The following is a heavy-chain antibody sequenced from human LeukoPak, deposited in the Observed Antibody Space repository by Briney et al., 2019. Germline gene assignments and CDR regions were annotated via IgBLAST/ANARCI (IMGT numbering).Heavy chain of an antibody. J-gene: IGHJ5*02. CDR2: ISGSGGDT. D-gene: IGHD3-22*01. CDR1: GFIFYNYA. V-gene: IGHV3-23*01. CDR3: AKDMFYDSSGYYYIYPDFDP. Sequence: GESLRLSCAASGFASGFIFYNYAMTWVRQAPGKGLEWVSSISGSGGDTYYADFVKGRFTVSRNNSKNTLYLQMNSLRAEDTAVYYCAKDMFYDSSGYYYIYPDFDPWGQGTLVTVSS.